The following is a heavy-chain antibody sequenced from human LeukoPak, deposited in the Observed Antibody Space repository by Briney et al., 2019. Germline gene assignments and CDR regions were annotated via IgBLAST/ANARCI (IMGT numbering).Heavy chain of an antibody. V-gene: IGHV4-4*07. CDR1: GGSISSYY. CDR3: ARDGVVPAAPNDAFDI. CDR2: IYTSGST. D-gene: IGHD2-2*01. Sequence: PSETLSLTCTVSGGSISSYYWSWLRQPAGKGLEGIGRIYTSGSTNYNPSLKSRVTMSVDTSKNQFSLKLSSVTAADTAVYYCARDGVVPAAPNDAFDIWGQGTMVTVSS. J-gene: IGHJ3*02.